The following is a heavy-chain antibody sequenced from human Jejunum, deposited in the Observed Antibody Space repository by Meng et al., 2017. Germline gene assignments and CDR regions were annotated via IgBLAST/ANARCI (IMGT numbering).Heavy chain of an antibody. CDR3: ARDRDWVVRDY. CDR2: IKPGGRTT. V-gene: IGHV3-74*01. CDR1: GFAFSTYT. D-gene: IGHD3/OR15-3a*01. J-gene: IGHJ4*02. Sequence: EVQLVGSGGGLVQPGGSLRLSCAASGFAFSTYTMHWVRQAPGKGLVWVSQIKPGGRTTVYADSVEGRFTISRDNAKSTLYLEMNSLRAEDAAVYYCARDRDWVVRDYWGQGTLVTVSS.